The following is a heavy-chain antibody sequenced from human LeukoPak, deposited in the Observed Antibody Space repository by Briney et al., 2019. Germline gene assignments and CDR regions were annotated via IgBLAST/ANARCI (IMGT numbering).Heavy chain of an antibody. Sequence: SETLSLTCTVSGGSIGSYYWSWIRQPPGKGLEWIAYLFYSGSTDYNPSLESRVTISVDTSKNQFSLKLRSVTAADTAVYYCATVAVIRGVTYFDYWGQGTLVTVSS. CDR2: LFYSGST. V-gene: IGHV4-59*01. D-gene: IGHD3-10*01. CDR1: GGSIGSYY. CDR3: ATVAVIRGVTYFDY. J-gene: IGHJ4*02.